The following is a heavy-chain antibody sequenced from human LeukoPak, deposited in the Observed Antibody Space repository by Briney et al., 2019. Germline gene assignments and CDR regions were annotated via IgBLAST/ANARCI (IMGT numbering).Heavy chain of an antibody. J-gene: IGHJ3*02. V-gene: IGHV1-2*02. CDR2: INPNSGGT. D-gene: IGHD6-19*01. CDR1: GYTFTGYY. CDR3: ARVRVAGPRALMDAFDI. Sequence: ASVMVSCKASGYTFTGYYMHWVRHAPGQGLEWMGWINPNSGGTNYAQKFQGRVTMTRDTSISTAYMELSRLRSDDTAVYYCARVRVAGPRALMDAFDIWGQGTMVTVSS.